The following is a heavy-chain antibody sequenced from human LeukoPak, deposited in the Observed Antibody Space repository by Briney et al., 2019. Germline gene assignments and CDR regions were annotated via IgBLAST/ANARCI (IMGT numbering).Heavy chain of an antibody. V-gene: IGHV3-7*03. J-gene: IGHJ3*02. Sequence: GGSLRLSCAASGFTFSSYWMSWVRQAPGKGLEWVANIKQDGSEKYYVDSVKGRFTISRDNAKNSLSLQINSLRAADTAVYYCARRDCGWDAFDIWGQATMATVSS. CDR3: ARRDCGWDAFDI. D-gene: IGHD2-21*02. CDR2: IKQDGSEK. CDR1: GFTFSSYW.